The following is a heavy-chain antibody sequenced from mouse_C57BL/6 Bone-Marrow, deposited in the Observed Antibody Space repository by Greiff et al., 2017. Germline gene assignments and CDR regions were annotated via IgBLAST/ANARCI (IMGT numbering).Heavy chain of an antibody. Sequence: QVQLQQPGAELVMPGASVKLSCKASGYTFTSYWMHWVKQRPGQGLEWIGEIDPSDSYTNYNQKFKGKSTLTVDKSSSTAYMQLSSLTSEDSAVYYCARNDGYYGFADWGQGTLVTVSA. D-gene: IGHD2-3*01. J-gene: IGHJ3*01. CDR1: GYTFTSYW. CDR2: IDPSDSYT. CDR3: ARNDGYYGFAD. V-gene: IGHV1-69*01.